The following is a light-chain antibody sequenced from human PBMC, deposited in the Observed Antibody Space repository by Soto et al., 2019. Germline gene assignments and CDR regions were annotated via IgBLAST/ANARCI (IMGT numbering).Light chain of an antibody. CDR2: GAS. V-gene: IGKV3-15*01. J-gene: IGKJ1*01. CDR1: QSVSSSY. CDR3: QQNGSSGT. Sequence: EIVMTQSPATLSVSPGERATLSCRASQSVSSSYLACYQQKPAQAPRLLIYGASTRATDIPTSFSGSGSATVFPPTISRLPAEYFAVYYRQQNGSSGTFGQGTKVDIK.